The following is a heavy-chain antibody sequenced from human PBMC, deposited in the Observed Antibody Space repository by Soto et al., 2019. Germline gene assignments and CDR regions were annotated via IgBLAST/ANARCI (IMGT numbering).Heavy chain of an antibody. J-gene: IGHJ4*02. CDR2: ISAFNGAT. Sequence: ASVKVSCKASGYTFTRFGISWVPPAPGQGLEWMGCISAFNGATNYAQKFQDRITMSTDTTTSTAYVELGSLRRDDTAVYYCARLYSSVWPRSYPDYCGQGTLVTVSS. CDR1: GYTFTRFG. V-gene: IGHV1-18*01. D-gene: IGHD6-19*01. CDR3: ARLYSSVWPRSYPDY.